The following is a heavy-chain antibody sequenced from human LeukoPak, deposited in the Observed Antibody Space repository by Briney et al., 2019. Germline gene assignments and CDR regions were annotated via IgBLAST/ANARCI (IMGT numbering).Heavy chain of an antibody. J-gene: IGHJ3*02. D-gene: IGHD2-21*02. CDR1: GGSISSSNW. CDR2: IYHSGST. V-gene: IGHV4-4*02. CDR3: ARDRYCGGDCYSEENDTFDI. Sequence: SETLSLTCAVSGGSISSSNWWSWVRQPPGKGLEWIGEIYHSGSTNYNPSLKSRVTITVDKSKNQFSLKLSSVTAADPAVYYCARDRYCGGDCYSEENDTFDIWGQGTMVTVSS.